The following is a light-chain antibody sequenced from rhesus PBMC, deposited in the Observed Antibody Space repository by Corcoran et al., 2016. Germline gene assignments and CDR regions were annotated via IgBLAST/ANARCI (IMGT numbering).Light chain of an antibody. CDR1: QGISSY. CDR2: AAS. CDR3: LQPNSYPYS. V-gene: IGKV1-28*03. Sequence: DIQMTQSPSSLSASVGDTVTITCRASQGISSYLNWFQQKPGKAPKILIYAASRLESGVPSRFSGSGSGTDFTLTISSLQPKDFAVYYCLQPNSYPYSFGQGTKVELK. J-gene: IGKJ2*01.